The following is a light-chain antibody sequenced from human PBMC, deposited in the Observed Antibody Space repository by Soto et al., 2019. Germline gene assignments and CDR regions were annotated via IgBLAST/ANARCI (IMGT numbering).Light chain of an antibody. V-gene: IGLV2-14*01. CDR2: DVS. J-gene: IGLJ1*01. CDR3: SSYTSTSTGV. CDR1: SSDVGAYDY. Sequence: LTQPASVSGSPGQSITISCTGASSDVGAYDYVSWYQQHPGKAPKLMIFDVSNRPSGVSNRFSGSKSGNTASLTISGLQAEDEANYYCSSYTSTSTGVFGTGAKVTVL.